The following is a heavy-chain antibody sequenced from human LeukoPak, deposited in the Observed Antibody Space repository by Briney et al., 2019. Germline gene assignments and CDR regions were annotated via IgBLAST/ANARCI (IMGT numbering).Heavy chain of an antibody. V-gene: IGHV1-18*01. CDR1: GYTFTSYG. D-gene: IGHD1-20*01. CDR3: AGHGGRYNWSPSD. CDR2: ISAFNGNT. Sequence: ASVKVSCKASGYTFTSYGINWVRQAPGQGLEWMGWISAFNGNTNYAQILQGRVTMTTDRSTSIAYMELRSLRSDDTAVYYCAGHGGRYNWSPSDWGQGTLVTVSS. J-gene: IGHJ4*02.